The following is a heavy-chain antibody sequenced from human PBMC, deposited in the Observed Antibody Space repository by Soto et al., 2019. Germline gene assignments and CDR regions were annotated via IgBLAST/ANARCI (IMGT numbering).Heavy chain of an antibody. CDR3: ARWQQLAPVFDY. CDR1: GFTFSSYG. J-gene: IGHJ4*02. Sequence: QVQLVESGGGVVQPGRSLRLSCAASGFTFSSYGMHWVRQAPGKGLEWVAVIWYDGSNKYYADSVKGRFTISRDNSKNPLYLQMNSLRAEDTAVYYCARWQQLAPVFDYWGQGTLVTVSS. V-gene: IGHV3-33*01. CDR2: IWYDGSNK. D-gene: IGHD6-13*01.